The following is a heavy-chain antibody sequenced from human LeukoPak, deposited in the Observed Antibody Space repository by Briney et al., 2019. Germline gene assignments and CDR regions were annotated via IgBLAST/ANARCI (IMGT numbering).Heavy chain of an antibody. D-gene: IGHD6-13*01. CDR2: ISGSGGST. CDR3: AKDRYPLKWGLAAAGLYFDY. J-gene: IGHJ4*02. CDR1: GFTFSSYA. Sequence: GGSLRLSCAASGFTFSSYAMSWVRQAPGKGLEWVSAISGSGGSTYYADSVKGRFTISRDNSKNTLYLQMNSLRAEDTAVYYCAKDRYPLKWGLAAAGLYFDYWGQGTLVTVSS. V-gene: IGHV3-23*01.